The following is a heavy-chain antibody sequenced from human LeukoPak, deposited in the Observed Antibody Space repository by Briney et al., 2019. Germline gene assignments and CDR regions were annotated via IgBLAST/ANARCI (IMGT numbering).Heavy chain of an antibody. Sequence: SETLSLTCTVSGGSISSYYWSWIRQPPGKGLEWIGYIYYSGSTNYNPSLKSRVTISVDTSKNQFSLKLSSVTAADTAVYYCARSVTPTNWFDPWGQGTLVTVSS. J-gene: IGHJ5*02. CDR3: ARSVTPTNWFDP. V-gene: IGHV4-59*01. CDR1: GGSISSYY. CDR2: IYYSGST. D-gene: IGHD4-17*01.